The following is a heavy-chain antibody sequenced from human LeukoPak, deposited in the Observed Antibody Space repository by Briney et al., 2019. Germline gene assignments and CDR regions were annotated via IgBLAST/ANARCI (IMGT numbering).Heavy chain of an antibody. CDR3: ARIPVGGNRAFDI. Sequence: PGGSLRLSCAASGFTLSSYLMHWVRQGPEKGLVWVLRINDHGSSTDYADSVKGRFTISRDNGKNTLYLQMNSLRAEDTAVYYCARIPVGGNRAFDIWGPGTMVTVSS. J-gene: IGHJ3*02. D-gene: IGHD6-19*01. CDR2: INDHGSST. V-gene: IGHV3-74*01. CDR1: GFTLSSYL.